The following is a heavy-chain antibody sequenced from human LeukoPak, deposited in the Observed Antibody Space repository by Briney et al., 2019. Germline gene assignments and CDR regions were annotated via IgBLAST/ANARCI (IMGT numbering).Heavy chain of an antibody. Sequence: SQTLSLTCAISGDSVSSNSATWNWIRQSPSRGLEWLGRTYYRSKWSNDSAVSVKSRISINSDTSKNQFSLQLNSVTPEDTAVYYCARRTSGLGPFGIWGQGTMVTVSS. CDR2: TYYRSKWSN. J-gene: IGHJ3*02. V-gene: IGHV6-1*01. CDR3: ARRTSGLGPFGI. D-gene: IGHD6-25*01. CDR1: GDSVSSNSAT.